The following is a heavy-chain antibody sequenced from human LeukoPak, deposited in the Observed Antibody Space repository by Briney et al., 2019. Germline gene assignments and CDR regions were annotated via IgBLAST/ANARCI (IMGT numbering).Heavy chain of an antibody. Sequence: PGGSLRLSCATSGFTFNNYNMNWVRQAPGRALEWVSSITSSGTYIFYADSVKGRFTISRDNAKNSLYLQMNSLGPEGTAVYYCARDPYSGNYGNYYYYYMDVWGKGTTVTISS. D-gene: IGHD1-26*01. CDR1: GFTFNNYN. CDR3: ARDPYSGNYGNYYYYYMDV. CDR2: ITSSGTYI. J-gene: IGHJ6*03. V-gene: IGHV3-21*01.